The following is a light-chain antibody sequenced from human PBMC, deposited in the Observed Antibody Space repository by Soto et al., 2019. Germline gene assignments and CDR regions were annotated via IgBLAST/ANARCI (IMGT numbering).Light chain of an antibody. V-gene: IGKV3D-15*01. Sequence: DIVMTQSPATLSESPGERVTLSCRASQYISSNLAWYQQKPGQPPRLLIYDATSRATGIPSRCSGSGSGTDFTLTIISLQSEDFAVYFCQQYHDWPPLTFGGGTKVEIK. CDR1: QYISSN. J-gene: IGKJ4*01. CDR2: DAT. CDR3: QQYHDWPPLT.